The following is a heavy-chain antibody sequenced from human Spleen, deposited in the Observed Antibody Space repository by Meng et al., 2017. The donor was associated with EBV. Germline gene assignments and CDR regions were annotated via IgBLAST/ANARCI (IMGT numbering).Heavy chain of an antibody. CDR1: GGSVTSGLYY. D-gene: IGHD3-22*01. CDR3: ARESRDHYDTTDA. Sequence: QGHQQEAGPGLGKPSATLSLTCAVSGGSVTSGLYYWSWIRQPPGKALEWIGNIYYSGSTNYNPSLQSRVTISRDTSKNHFSLRLNSVTAADTAVYYCARESRDHYDTTDAWGQGTLVTVSS. CDR2: IYYSGST. V-gene: IGHV4-61*03. J-gene: IGHJ4*02.